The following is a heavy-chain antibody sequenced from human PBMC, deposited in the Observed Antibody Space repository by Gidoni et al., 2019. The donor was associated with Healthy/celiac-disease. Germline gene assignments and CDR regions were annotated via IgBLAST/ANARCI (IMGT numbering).Heavy chain of an antibody. V-gene: IGHV1-46*01. J-gene: IGHJ6*02. CDR2: INPSGGST. CDR1: GYTFTSYY. CDR3: ARDGEPITMVRGVPLPDYYYYGMDV. D-gene: IGHD3-10*01. Sequence: QVQLVQSGAEAKKPGASVKVSCKASGYTFTSYYMHCVRQAPGQGLEWMGIINPSGGSTSYAQKFQGRVTMTRDTSTSTVYMELSSLRSEDTAVYYCARDGEPITMVRGVPLPDYYYYGMDVWGQGTTVTVSS.